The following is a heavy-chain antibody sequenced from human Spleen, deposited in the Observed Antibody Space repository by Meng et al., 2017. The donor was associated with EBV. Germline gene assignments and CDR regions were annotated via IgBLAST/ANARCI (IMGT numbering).Heavy chain of an antibody. CDR1: GGSVNITPGPGSG. J-gene: IGHJ4*02. CDR3: ARGGSGYYFPFDY. D-gene: IGHD3-3*01. V-gene: IGHV4-61*08. Sequence: QVQLQESGPGLVKPSETLSLTCTVSGGSVNITPGPGSGWRCIRQPPGKGLEWIGYIHYSGSTNYNPSLKSRVIISVDTSKKQFSLKLSSVTAADTAVYYCARGGSGYYFPFDYWGQGTLVTVSS. CDR2: IHYSGST.